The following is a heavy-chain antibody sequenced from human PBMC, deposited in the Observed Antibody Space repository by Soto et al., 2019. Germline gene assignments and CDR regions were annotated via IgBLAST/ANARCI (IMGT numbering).Heavy chain of an antibody. D-gene: IGHD1-26*01. J-gene: IGHJ3*02. CDR1: GFTFSSYA. Sequence: QVQLVESGGGVVQPGRSLRLSCAASGFTFSSYAMHWVRQAPGKGLEWVAVISYDGSNKYYADSVKGRFTISRDNSNNTLYLQMNSLGAEDTAVYYCARDCFDNSGSYGGSFDIWGQGTMVSVCS. V-gene: IGHV3-30-3*01. CDR3: ARDCFDNSGSYGGSFDI. CDR2: ISYDGSNK.